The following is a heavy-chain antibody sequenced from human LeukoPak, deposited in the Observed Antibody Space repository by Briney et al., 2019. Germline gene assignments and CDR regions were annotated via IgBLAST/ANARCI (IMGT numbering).Heavy chain of an antibody. V-gene: IGHV1-18*01. CDR1: GYTFSSYG. J-gene: IGHJ4*02. D-gene: IGHD3-22*01. Sequence: GASVKVSCKASGYTFSSYGINWGRQAPGQGLEWMGWISAYNGHTAYAQKLQGRVTMTTDTSTSTAHMELRSLRSDDTAVYYCARSYDSYGYYGDNWGQGTLVTVFS. CDR2: ISAYNGHT. CDR3: ARSYDSYGYYGDN.